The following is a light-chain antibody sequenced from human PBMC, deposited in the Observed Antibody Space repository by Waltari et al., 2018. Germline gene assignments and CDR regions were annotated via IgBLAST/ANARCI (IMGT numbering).Light chain of an antibody. CDR3: LQDYNYPRT. J-gene: IGKJ2*01. CDR1: QGIRNE. CDR2: GAS. Sequence: AIQMTQSPSSLSASVGDRVTITCRASQGIRNELAWYQQKPGKAPKVLIYGASSLQIGVPSRFTGSGSDTDFTLTISSLQPEDFATYYCLQDYNYPRTFGQGTKLEIK. V-gene: IGKV1-6*01.